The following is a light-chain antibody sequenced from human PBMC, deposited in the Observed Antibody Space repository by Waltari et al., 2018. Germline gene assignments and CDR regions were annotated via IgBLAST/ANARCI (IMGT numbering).Light chain of an antibody. Sequence: DIVLTQSPATLSLSPGERATLSCRASQSVSTYLAWYQQRPGQPPRLLIYDSSSRATGIPASCGGSGSETDFTLTISSLEPEDFAVYYCEQRYKWPLTFGGGSKVEI. CDR2: DSS. CDR3: EQRYKWPLT. CDR1: QSVSTY. V-gene: IGKV3-11*01. J-gene: IGKJ4*01.